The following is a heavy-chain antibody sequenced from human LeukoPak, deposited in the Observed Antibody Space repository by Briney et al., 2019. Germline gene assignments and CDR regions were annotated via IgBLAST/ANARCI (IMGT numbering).Heavy chain of an antibody. CDR2: FDPEDGET. J-gene: IGHJ5*02. D-gene: IGHD6-19*01. CDR1: GCTLTELS. CDR3: ATNLYSSGWYNWFDP. V-gene: IGHV1-24*01. Sequence: ASVKVSCKVSGCTLTELSMHWVRQAPGKGLEWMGGFDPEDGETIYAQKFQGRVTMTEDTSTDAAYMELSSLRSEDTAVYYCATNLYSSGWYNWFDPWGQGTLVTVSS.